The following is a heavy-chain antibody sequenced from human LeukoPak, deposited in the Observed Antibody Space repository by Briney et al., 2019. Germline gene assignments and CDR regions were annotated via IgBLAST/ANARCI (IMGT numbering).Heavy chain of an antibody. V-gene: IGHV1-3*03. Sequence: RASVKVSCTASEYAFTSYAIHWVRQAPGQRLEWMGWINAGNGNTEYSQEFQGRVTITRDTSASTAYMELSSLTSEDMAVYYCARDRAPKTVTYEVDAFDIWGQGTMVTVSS. J-gene: IGHJ3*02. CDR3: ARDRAPKTVTYEVDAFDI. CDR2: INAGNGNT. CDR1: EYAFTSYA. D-gene: IGHD4-17*01.